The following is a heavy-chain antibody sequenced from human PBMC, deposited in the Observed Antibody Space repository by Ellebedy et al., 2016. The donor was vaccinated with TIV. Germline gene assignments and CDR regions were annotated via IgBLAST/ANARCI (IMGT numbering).Heavy chain of an antibody. J-gene: IGHJ3*01. CDR1: GGSISSYY. V-gene: IGHV4-59*08. CDR2: IYYSGST. D-gene: IGHD3-10*01. Sequence: PSETLSLTCTVSGGSISSYYWSWIRQPPGKGLEWIGYIYYSGSTGYNPSLESRVTISVDTSKNQFSLQLRSVTAADTAVYYCATNPSGGALNVWGQGTMVTVSS. CDR3: ATNPSGGALNV.